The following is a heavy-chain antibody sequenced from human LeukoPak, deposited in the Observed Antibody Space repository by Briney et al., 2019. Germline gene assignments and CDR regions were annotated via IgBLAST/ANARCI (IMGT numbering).Heavy chain of an antibody. CDR3: AKTPMATNYIDS. CDR1: GSSISSDYY. V-gene: IGHV4-38-2*02. J-gene: IGHJ4*02. D-gene: IGHD5-24*01. CDR2: IKHRGRS. Sequence: SETLSLTCSVSGSSISSDYYWGWVRQPPGKGLEWIGSIKHRGRSYYNPSLKSRVTISVDTSKNQFSLQLSSVTAADTAVYYCAKTPMATNYIDSWGQGTLVTVSS.